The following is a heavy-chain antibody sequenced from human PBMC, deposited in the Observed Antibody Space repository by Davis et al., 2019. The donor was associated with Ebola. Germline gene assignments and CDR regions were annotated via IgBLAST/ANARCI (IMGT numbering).Heavy chain of an antibody. V-gene: IGHV3-23*01. CDR3: ASYSYGYSYYGMDV. CDR1: GFTFISYA. D-gene: IGHD5-18*01. Sequence: PGGSLRLSCVASGFTFISYAMSWVRQAPGKGLEWVSAISGSGGSTYYADSVKGRFTISRDNSKNTLYLQMNSLRAEDTAVYYCASYSYGYSYYGMDVWGQGTTVTVSS. J-gene: IGHJ6*02. CDR2: ISGSGGST.